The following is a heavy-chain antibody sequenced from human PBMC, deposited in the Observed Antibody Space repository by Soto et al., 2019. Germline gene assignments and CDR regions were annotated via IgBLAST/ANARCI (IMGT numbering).Heavy chain of an antibody. CDR3: ARRGYCSGGSCYHSFPFDY. D-gene: IGHD2-15*01. V-gene: IGHV5-51*01. CDR1: GYSFTSYW. Sequence: GESLKISCKGSGYSFTSYWIGWVRQMPGKGLEWMGIIYPGDSDTRYSPSFQGQVTISADKSISTAYLQWSSLKASDTAMYYCARRGYCSGGSCYHSFPFDYWGQGTLVTVSS. J-gene: IGHJ4*02. CDR2: IYPGDSDT.